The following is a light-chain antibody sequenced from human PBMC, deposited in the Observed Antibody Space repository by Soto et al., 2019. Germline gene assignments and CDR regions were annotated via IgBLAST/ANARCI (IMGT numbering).Light chain of an antibody. V-gene: IGKV1-9*01. CDR1: QDISSY. CDR3: QQLNRFPRT. CDR2: SAS. J-gene: IGKJ1*01. Sequence: DIPLTQSPSFLSASVGDRVTITCRASQDISSYLAWYQQRPGKVPRFLTHSASTLQSGVPSRFSASGSGTTFTLTSSSLQPEDIATYYCQQLNRFPRTFGQGTKVEV.